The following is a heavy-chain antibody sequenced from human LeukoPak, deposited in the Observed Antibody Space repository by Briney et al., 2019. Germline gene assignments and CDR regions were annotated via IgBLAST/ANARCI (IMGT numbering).Heavy chain of an antibody. V-gene: IGHV4-34*01. Sequence: PSETLSLTCAVYGGSFSGYYWSWIRQPPGKGLEWIGEINHSGSTNYNPSLKSRVTISVDTSKNQFSLKLSSVTAADTAVYYCARFRRQWPVIKFGADYWGQGTLVTVSS. J-gene: IGHJ4*02. D-gene: IGHD6-19*01. CDR2: INHSGST. CDR1: GGSFSGYY. CDR3: ARFRRQWPVIKFGADY.